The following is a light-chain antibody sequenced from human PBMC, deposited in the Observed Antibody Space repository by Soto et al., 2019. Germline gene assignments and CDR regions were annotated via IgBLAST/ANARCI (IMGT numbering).Light chain of an antibody. CDR1: SSDVGGYNF. J-gene: IGLJ2*01. CDR3: SSYAGSDNFVV. V-gene: IGLV2-8*01. CDR2: EVF. Sequence: QSVLTQPPSASGSPGESVTISCSGTSSDVGGYNFVSWYQQLPGKAPKLMIYEVFKRPSGVPDRFSGFKSGNEASLTVSGLQADDEADYYCSSYAGSDNFVVFGGGTKLTVL.